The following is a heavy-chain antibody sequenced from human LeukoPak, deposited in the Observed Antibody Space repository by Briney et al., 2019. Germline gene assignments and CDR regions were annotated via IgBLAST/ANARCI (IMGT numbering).Heavy chain of an antibody. Sequence: PGGSLRLSCAGSGFTFTDHYMDWVRQAPGKGLEWVGRIRKKANSYSTEYAASVKGGFTISRDDSKNSVYLQLNSLKTKDTAVYYCGRTTTIGTTWGMDVWGQGTTVTVS. CDR2: IRKKANSYST. V-gene: IGHV3-72*01. CDR1: GFTFTDHY. CDR3: GRTTTIGTTWGMDV. J-gene: IGHJ6*02. D-gene: IGHD1-1*01.